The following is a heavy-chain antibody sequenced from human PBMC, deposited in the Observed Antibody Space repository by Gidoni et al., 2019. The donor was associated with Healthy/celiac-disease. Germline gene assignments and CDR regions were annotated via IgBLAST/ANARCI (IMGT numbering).Heavy chain of an antibody. CDR3: AKGGAGQQLDY. D-gene: IGHD6-13*01. Sequence: EVQLLESGGGLVQPGGSLRLSCAASGFTFSSYAMSWVRQAPGKGLEWVSAFRGIGGSPSYAYSVKGRFPISRDNSKNPLYLQMNSLRAEDTAVYSCAKGGAGQQLDYWGQGTLVTVSS. V-gene: IGHV3-23*01. CDR1: GFTFSSYA. J-gene: IGHJ4*02. CDR2: FRGIGGSP.